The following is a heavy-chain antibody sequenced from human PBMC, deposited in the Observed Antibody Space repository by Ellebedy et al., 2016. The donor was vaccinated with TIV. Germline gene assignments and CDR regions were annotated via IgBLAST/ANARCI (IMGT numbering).Heavy chain of an antibody. CDR2: INPNSGNT. CDR1: GYAFTSYD. Sequence: AASVKVSCKASGYAFTSYDINWVRQAPGQGLEWMGWINPNSGNTGYAQKFQGRVTMTRANSISTAYMELSSLTSEDTAVYYCARDFEFMIYVNGGEYYHYALDVWGQGTTVTVAS. V-gene: IGHV1-8*01. J-gene: IGHJ6*02. D-gene: IGHD3-10*02. CDR3: ARDFEFMIYVNGGEYYHYALDV.